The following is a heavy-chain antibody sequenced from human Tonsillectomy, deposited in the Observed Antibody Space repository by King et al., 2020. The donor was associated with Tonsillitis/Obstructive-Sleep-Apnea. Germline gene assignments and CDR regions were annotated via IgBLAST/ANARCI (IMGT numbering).Heavy chain of an antibody. CDR1: SGSMSSSNW. J-gene: IGHJ3*02. CDR3: ARVRLRTVTTAVAFDI. CDR2: IYHSGST. Sequence: QMQLQESGPGLVKPSGTLSLTCAVSSGSMSSSNWWSWVRQPPRKGLEWIGEIYHSGSTNYNASLKSRVTISVDKSKNQFSLNLSSVTAADTAVYYCARVRLRTVTTAVAFDIWGQGTMVTVSS. D-gene: IGHD4-17*01. V-gene: IGHV4-4*02.